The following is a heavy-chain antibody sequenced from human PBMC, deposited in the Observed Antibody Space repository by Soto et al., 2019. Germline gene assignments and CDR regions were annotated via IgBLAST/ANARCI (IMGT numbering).Heavy chain of an antibody. D-gene: IGHD3-22*01. J-gene: IGHJ3*02. Sequence: ASVKVSCKASGGTFSSYAISWVRQAPGQGLEWMGGIIPIFGTANYAQKFQGRVTITADESTSTAYMELSSLRSEDTAVYYCARRRMTMIVVVMVDDAFDIWDQGTTVAVAS. V-gene: IGHV1-69*13. CDR1: GGTFSSYA. CDR2: IIPIFGTA. CDR3: ARRRMTMIVVVMVDDAFDI.